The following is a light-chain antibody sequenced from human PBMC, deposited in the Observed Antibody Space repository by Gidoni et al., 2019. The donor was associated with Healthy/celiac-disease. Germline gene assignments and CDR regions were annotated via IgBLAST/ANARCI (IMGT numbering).Light chain of an antibody. CDR1: SSNIGSNT. CDR3: AAWDDSLNGNVV. Sequence: QSVLTQPPSASGTPGQRVTISCSGSSSNIGSNTVNWYQQLPGTAPKLLIYSNNQRPSGVPYRFPGSKSGTSASLAISGLQSEDEADYYCAAWDDSLNGNVVFGGGTKLTVL. J-gene: IGLJ2*01. CDR2: SNN. V-gene: IGLV1-44*01.